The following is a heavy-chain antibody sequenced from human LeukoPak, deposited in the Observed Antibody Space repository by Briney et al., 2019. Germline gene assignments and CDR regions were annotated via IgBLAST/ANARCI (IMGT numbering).Heavy chain of an antibody. V-gene: IGHV3-7*05. CDR1: GFMFSNYW. CDR3: ASTNTFDY. Sequence: PGGSRRLSCSAAGFMFSNYWMNWVRQAPGKGLEWVANIKQDGSEKNYMDSVNGRFTISRDNAKNSLYMQMNSLRAEDTAVYYCASTNTFDYWGQGSQVTVSP. CDR2: IKQDGSEK. J-gene: IGHJ4*02.